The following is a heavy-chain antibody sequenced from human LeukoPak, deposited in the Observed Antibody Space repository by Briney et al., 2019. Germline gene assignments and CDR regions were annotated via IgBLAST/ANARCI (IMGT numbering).Heavy chain of an antibody. CDR3: AKDVMLTVTTLWFDP. CDR2: ISYDGSNK. D-gene: IGHD4-17*01. Sequence: PGRSLRLSCAASGFTFSSYAMHWVRQAPGKGLEWVAVISYDGSNKYYADSVKGRFTISRDNSKNTLYLQMNSLRAEDTAVYYCAKDVMLTVTTLWFDPWGQGTLVTVSS. J-gene: IGHJ5*02. V-gene: IGHV3-30-3*01. CDR1: GFTFSSYA.